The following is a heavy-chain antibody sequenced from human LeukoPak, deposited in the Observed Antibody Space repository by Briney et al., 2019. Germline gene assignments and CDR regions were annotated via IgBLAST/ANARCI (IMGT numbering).Heavy chain of an antibody. V-gene: IGHV3-33*01. Sequence: GGSLRLSCVASGFTFSNYGMHWVRQAPGKGLEWVAIIWFDGSNIYYADSVKGRFTISRDNSKNTLSLQMNSLRAEDTAVYYCAREHGVYSFDYWGQGTLVTVSS. CDR1: GFTFSNYG. J-gene: IGHJ4*02. CDR3: AREHGVYSFDY. D-gene: IGHD4-17*01. CDR2: IWFDGSNI.